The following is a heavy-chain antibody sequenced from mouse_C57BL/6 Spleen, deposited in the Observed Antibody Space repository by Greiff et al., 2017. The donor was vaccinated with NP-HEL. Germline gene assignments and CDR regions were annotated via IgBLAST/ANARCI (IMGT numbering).Heavy chain of an antibody. CDR2: ISSGSSTL. CDR1: GFTFSDYG. J-gene: IGHJ1*03. CDR3: ARQRLGHWYFDV. V-gene: IGHV5-17*01. Sequence: DVHLVESGGGLVKPGGSLKLSCAASGFTFSDYGMHWVRQAPEKGLEWVAYISSGSSTLYYADTVKGRFTISRDNAKNTLFLQMTSLRSEDTAMDYCARQRLGHWYFDVWGTGTTVTVSS. D-gene: IGHD4-1*01.